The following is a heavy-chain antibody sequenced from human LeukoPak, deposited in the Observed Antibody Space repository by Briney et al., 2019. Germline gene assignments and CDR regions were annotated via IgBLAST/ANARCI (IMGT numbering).Heavy chain of an antibody. Sequence: SETLSLTCTVSGDSISSSTYYWGWIRQPPGKGLEWIGSIYYSGSTYYNPSLKSRVTISVDTSKNQFSLKLSSVTAADTAVYYCARPEYSSGWYTDYWGQGTLVTVSS. J-gene: IGHJ4*02. CDR2: IYYSGST. CDR3: ARPEYSSGWYTDY. V-gene: IGHV4-39*01. CDR1: GDSISSSTYY. D-gene: IGHD6-19*01.